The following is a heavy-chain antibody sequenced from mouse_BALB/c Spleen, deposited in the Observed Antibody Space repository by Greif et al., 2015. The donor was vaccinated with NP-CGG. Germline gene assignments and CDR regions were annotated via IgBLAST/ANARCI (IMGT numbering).Heavy chain of an antibody. V-gene: IGHV1S81*02. CDR1: GYTFTSYY. CDR2: INPSNGGT. CDR3: TRYGGLDHFYAMGY. J-gene: IGHJ4*01. D-gene: IGHD1-1*02. Sequence: VQLQQSGAELVKPGASVKLSCKASGYTFTSYYMYWVKQRPGQGLEWIGGINPSNGGTNFNEKFKSKATLTVDKSSSTAYMQLSSLTSEDSAVYYCTRYGGLDHFYAMGYWGQGTSVTVSS.